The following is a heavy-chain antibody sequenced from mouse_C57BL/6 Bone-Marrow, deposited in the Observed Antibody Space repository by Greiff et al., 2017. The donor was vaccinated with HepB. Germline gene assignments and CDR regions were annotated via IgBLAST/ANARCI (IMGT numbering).Heavy chain of an antibody. CDR1: GFTFSDYG. CDR3: ARHDLAY. Sequence: EVQGVESGGGLVKPGGSLKLSCAASGFTFSDYGMHWVRQAPEKGLEWVAYISSGSSTIYYADTVKGRFTISRDNAKNTLFLQMTSLRSEDTAMYYCARHDLAYWGQGTLVTVSA. V-gene: IGHV5-17*01. J-gene: IGHJ3*01. CDR2: ISSGSSTI.